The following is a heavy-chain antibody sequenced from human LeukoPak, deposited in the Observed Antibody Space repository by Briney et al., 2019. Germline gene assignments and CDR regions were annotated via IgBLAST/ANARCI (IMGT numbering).Heavy chain of an antibody. Sequence: GGSLRLSCAASGFTFSSYGMHWVRQAPGKGLEWVAVISYDGSNKYYADSVKGRFTISRDNSKNKLYLQMNSLRAEDTAVYYCAKSKGDYYDSSGLDYWGQGTLVTVSS. J-gene: IGHJ4*02. CDR1: GFTFSSYG. CDR3: AKSKGDYYDSSGLDY. D-gene: IGHD3-22*01. V-gene: IGHV3-30*18. CDR2: ISYDGSNK.